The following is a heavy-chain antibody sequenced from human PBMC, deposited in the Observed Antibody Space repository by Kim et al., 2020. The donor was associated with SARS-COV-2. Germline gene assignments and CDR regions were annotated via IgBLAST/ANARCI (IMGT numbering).Heavy chain of an antibody. Sequence: GGSLRLSCAASGFTFSAYAMSWVRQAPGKGLEWVSSISGSDGSTNYADSVKGRFIISRDNSKNTLHLQMNSLRAEDTAVYYCAKHVGSSGSEFQHWGRGPLVTVSS. CDR2: ISGSDGST. V-gene: IGHV3-23*01. J-gene: IGHJ1*01. D-gene: IGHD3-22*01. CDR3: AKHVGSSGSEFQH. CDR1: GFTFSAYA.